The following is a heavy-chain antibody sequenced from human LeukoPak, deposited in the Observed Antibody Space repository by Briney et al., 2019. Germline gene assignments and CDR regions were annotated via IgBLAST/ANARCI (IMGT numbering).Heavy chain of an antibody. J-gene: IGHJ6*03. V-gene: IGHV1-2*02. CDR3: ARDRSLSLYHMDV. CDR1: GYTFNQYY. Sequence: ASVKVSCKASGYTFNQYYMHWVRQAPGQGLEWMGWINLISGDTTYAPRFQGRVTMTRDTSINTAYMELYSLRSDDTAVYYCARDRSLSLYHMDVWGRGTTVIISS. CDR2: INLISGDT.